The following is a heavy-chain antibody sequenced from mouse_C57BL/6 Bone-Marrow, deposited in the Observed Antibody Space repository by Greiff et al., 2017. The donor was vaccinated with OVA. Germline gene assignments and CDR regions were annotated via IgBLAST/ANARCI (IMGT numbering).Heavy chain of an antibody. Sequence: QVQLQQPGAELVKPGASVKMSCKASGYTFTSYWITWVKQRPGQGLEWIGDIYPGSGSTNYNEKFKSKATLTVDTSSSTAYMQLSSLTSEDSAVYYCASGDGYLWYFDVWGTGTTVTVSS. CDR3: ASGDGYLWYFDV. CDR1: GYTFTSYW. J-gene: IGHJ1*03. V-gene: IGHV1-55*01. D-gene: IGHD2-3*01. CDR2: IYPGSGST.